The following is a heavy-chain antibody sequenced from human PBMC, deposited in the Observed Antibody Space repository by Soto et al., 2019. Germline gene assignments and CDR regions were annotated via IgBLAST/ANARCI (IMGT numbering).Heavy chain of an antibody. J-gene: IGHJ4*02. CDR2: ISYDGTQK. V-gene: IGHV3-30*18. CDR3: AKAGESGDCDH. D-gene: IGHD2-21*01. Sequence: QVQLVESGGGVVQPGRSLRLSCAVSGFTFSDYGMHWVRQAPGKGLEWVAVISYDGTQKYFADSVKGRFTISRDDSENRLYLQRNSLTPEDTAVYYCAKAGESGDCDHWGQGTLVTVAS. CDR1: GFTFSDYG.